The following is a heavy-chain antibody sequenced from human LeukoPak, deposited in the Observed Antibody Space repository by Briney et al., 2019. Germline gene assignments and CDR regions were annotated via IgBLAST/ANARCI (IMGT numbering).Heavy chain of an antibody. V-gene: IGHV1-69*13. J-gene: IGHJ6*02. D-gene: IGHD3-9*01. CDR2: INPVFGTA. CDR3: AKTFLTAYDTYFYYYGLDV. Sequence: SVKVSCKASGDTFSSYVISWVRQAPGQGLEWMGGINPVFGTAHYAQKFQDRVTITADESTSTAYMELSSLRSEDTAVYYCAKTFLTAYDTYFYYYGLDVWGQGTTVTVSS. CDR1: GDTFSSYV.